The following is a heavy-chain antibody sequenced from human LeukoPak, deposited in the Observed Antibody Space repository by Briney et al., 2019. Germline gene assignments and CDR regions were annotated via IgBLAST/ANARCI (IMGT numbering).Heavy chain of an antibody. J-gene: IGHJ4*02. V-gene: IGHV4-30-4*01. CDR3: ARVYYDFWSGSLGELRRHYYFDY. CDR1: GGSISSGDYY. CDR2: IYYSGST. D-gene: IGHD3-3*01. Sequence: PSETLSLTCTVSGGSISSGDYYWSWIRQPPGKGLEWIGYIYYSGSTYYNPSLKSRVTISVDTSKNRFSLKLSSVTAADTAVYYCARVYYDFWSGSLGELRRHYYFDYWGQGTLVTVSS.